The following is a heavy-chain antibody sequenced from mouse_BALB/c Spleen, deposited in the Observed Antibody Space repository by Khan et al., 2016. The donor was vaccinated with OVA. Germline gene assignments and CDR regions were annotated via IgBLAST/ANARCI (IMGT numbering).Heavy chain of an antibody. CDR2: ISIYYDNT. D-gene: IGHD2-14*01. V-gene: IGHV1S137*01. CDR1: GYTFTDYA. Sequence: VQLQESGPELVRPGESVKISCKGSGYTFTDYAMHWVKQSHGKSLEWIGVISIYYDNTNYNQKFKGKATMTVDKSSSTAYMELARLTSEDSAIYTWAGGGQGVRRGGGTSDSWGLGTTLTVSS. J-gene: IGHJ2*01. CDR3: AGGGQGVRRGGGTSDS.